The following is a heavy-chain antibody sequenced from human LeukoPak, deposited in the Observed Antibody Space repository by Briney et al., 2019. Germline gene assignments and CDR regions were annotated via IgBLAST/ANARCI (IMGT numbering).Heavy chain of an antibody. CDR3: ARGCGGDCYTPRYYYYMDV. J-gene: IGHJ6*03. D-gene: IGHD2-21*02. V-gene: IGHV1-46*01. CDR1: GYTFTSYY. Sequence: GASVKVSCKASGYTFTSYYMHWVRQAPGQGLEWMGIINPSGGSTSYAQKFQGRVTMTRDMSTSTVYMELSSLRSEDTAVYYCARGCGGDCYTPRYYYYMDVWGKGTTVTVSS. CDR2: INPSGGST.